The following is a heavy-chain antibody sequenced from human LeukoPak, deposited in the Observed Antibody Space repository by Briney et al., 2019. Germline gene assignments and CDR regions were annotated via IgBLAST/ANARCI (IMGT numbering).Heavy chain of an antibody. CDR1: GVSISSSNW. V-gene: IGHV4-4*02. CDR2: IYHSGST. Sequence: SGTLSLTCAVSGVSISSSNWWSWVRQPPGKGLEWIGEIYHSGSTNYNPSLKSRVTISVDKSKNQFSLKLSSVTAADTAVYYCARAYITMIVVVIWYFDLWGRGTLVTVSS. CDR3: ARAYITMIVVVIWYFDL. D-gene: IGHD3-22*01. J-gene: IGHJ2*01.